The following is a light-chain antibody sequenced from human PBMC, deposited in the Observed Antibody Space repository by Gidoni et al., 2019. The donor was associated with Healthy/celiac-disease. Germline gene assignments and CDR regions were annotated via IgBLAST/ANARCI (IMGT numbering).Light chain of an antibody. Sequence: EVVLTQSPATLSLSPGERATSHCRAIHSVSSYLPWYHQKPGQAPRLLIYDASNRATCIPARCSGSGSGTDFTLTISSLEPEDFAVYYCQQRSNWPPLTFGGGTKVEIK. CDR3: QQRSNWPPLT. J-gene: IGKJ4*01. V-gene: IGKV3-11*01. CDR2: DAS. CDR1: HSVSSY.